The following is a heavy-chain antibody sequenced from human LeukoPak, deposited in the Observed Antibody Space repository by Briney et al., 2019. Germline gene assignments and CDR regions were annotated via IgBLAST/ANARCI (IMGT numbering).Heavy chain of an antibody. J-gene: IGHJ4*02. CDR2: ISYDGSNK. CDR1: GFTFSSYG. CDR3: ARALLPHSGWYYFDY. V-gene: IGHV3-30*03. Sequence: GGSLRLSCTASGFTFSSYGMHWVRQAPGKGLEWVAVISYDGSNKYYVDSMKGRFTISRDNSKNTLYLQMNSLRAEDTAVYYCARALLPHSGWYYFDYWGQGALVTVSS. D-gene: IGHD6-19*01.